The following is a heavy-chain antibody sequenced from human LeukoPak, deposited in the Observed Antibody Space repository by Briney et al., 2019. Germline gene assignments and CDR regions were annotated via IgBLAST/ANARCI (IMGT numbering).Heavy chain of an antibody. V-gene: IGHV3-21*01. D-gene: IGHD1-26*01. CDR1: GFTFSDYS. J-gene: IGHJ4*02. Sequence: GGSLRLSCAASGFTFSDYSMNWVRQAPGKGLEWVSFISNSSSYIFYADSVKGRFTISRDDAKNSLYLQMNSLRAEDTAVYYXVRLVVGVGFDSWGQGSLVTVSS. CDR2: ISNSSSYI. CDR3: VRLVVGVGFDS.